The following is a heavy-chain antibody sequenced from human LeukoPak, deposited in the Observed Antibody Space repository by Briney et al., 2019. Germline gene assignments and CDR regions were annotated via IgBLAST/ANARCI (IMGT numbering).Heavy chain of an antibody. CDR3: ARQRDYYDSSGYYYAFDI. CDR1: GYSFTSYW. J-gene: IGHJ3*02. D-gene: IGHD3-22*01. Sequence: GESLKISCKGSGYSFTSYWIGWVRQMPGKGLEWMGVIYPGDSDTRYSPSFQGQVTISADKSISTAYLQWSSLKASDTAMYYCARQRDYYDSSGYYYAFDIWGQGTMVTVSS. CDR2: IYPGDSDT. V-gene: IGHV5-51*01.